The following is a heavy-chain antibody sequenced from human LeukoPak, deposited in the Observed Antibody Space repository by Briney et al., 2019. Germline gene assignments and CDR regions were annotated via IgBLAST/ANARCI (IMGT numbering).Heavy chain of an antibody. V-gene: IGHV4-4*02. Sequence: PSETLSLTCTVSGGSISSTNWWTWVRQPPGKGLEWIGTTYYSGSTYYNPSLKSRVTMSVDKSKNQFSLKLNSMTAADTAVYYCAREIKGYYDSSGFVFRGYYFDYWGQGTLVTVSS. D-gene: IGHD3-22*01. CDR3: AREIKGYYDSSGFVFRGYYFDY. J-gene: IGHJ4*02. CDR2: TYYSGST. CDR1: GGSISSTNW.